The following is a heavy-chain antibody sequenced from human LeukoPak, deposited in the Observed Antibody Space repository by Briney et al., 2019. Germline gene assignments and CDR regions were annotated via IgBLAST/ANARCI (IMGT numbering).Heavy chain of an antibody. J-gene: IGHJ5*02. CDR1: GFTFSSYS. CDR2: ITTSSSYI. V-gene: IGHV3-21*01. D-gene: IGHD6-6*01. Sequence: GGSLRLSCAASGFTFSSYSMNWVRQAPGKGLEWVSLITTSSSYIYYADSVKGRFTISRDNAKNSLYLQMNSLRAEDTAVYYCPSTYSSSSLNPWGQGTLVTVSS. CDR3: PSTYSSSSLNP.